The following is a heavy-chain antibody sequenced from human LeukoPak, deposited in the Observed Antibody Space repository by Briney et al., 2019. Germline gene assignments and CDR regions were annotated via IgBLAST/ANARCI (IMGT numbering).Heavy chain of an antibody. V-gene: IGHV4-39*01. D-gene: IGHD2-2*02. CDR1: GGSISSSSYY. CDR3: ARGRYCSSTSCYTHYYYGMDV. Sequence: PSETLSLTCTVSGGSISSSSYYWGWIRQPPGKGLEWIGSIYYSGSTYYNPSLKSRVTISVDRSKNQFSLKLSSVTAADTAVYYCARGRYCSSTSCYTHYYYGMDVWGQGTTVTVSS. J-gene: IGHJ6*02. CDR2: IYYSGST.